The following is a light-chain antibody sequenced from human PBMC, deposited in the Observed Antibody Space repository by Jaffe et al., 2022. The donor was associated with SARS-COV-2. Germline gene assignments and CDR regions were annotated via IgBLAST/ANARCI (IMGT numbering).Light chain of an antibody. V-gene: IGKV3-20*01. CDR1: QSVSMNY. J-gene: IGKJ1*01. CDR3: QQYISSPRT. CDR2: GAS. Sequence: EIVLTQSPGTLSLSPGERATLSCRASQSVSMNYLAWYQQKPGQAPRLLIYGASSRATGIPDRFSGSGSGTDFTLTISRLEPEDFAVYYCQQYISSPRTFGQGTKVEIK.